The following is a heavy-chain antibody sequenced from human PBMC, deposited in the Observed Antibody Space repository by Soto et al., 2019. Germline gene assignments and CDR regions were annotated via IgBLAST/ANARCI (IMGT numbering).Heavy chain of an antibody. CDR1: GGSISSSSYY. CDR2: IYYSGST. D-gene: IGHD6-13*01. V-gene: IGHV4-39*01. Sequence: SETLSLTCTVSGGSISSSSYYWGWIRQPPGKGLEWIGSIYYSGSTYYNPSLKSRVTISVDTSKNQFSLKLSSVTAADTAVYYCARLSSSWRDYWGQGTLVTVSS. CDR3: ARLSSSWRDY. J-gene: IGHJ4*02.